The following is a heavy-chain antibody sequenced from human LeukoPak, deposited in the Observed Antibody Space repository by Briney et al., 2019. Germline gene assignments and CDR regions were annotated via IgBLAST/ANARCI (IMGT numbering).Heavy chain of an antibody. D-gene: IGHD3-10*02. CDR1: GGSINNNNYY. Sequence: PSETLSLTCSVSGGSINNNNYYWGWIRQPPGKGLEWIGNFHYSGNTNYNPSPKSRVTISVDTSKNQFSLKLTSVTAADTAVYYCARHHTRDTYYVGFDPWGQGTLVTVSS. CDR2: FHYSGNT. J-gene: IGHJ5*02. V-gene: IGHV4-39*01. CDR3: ARHHTRDTYYVGFDP.